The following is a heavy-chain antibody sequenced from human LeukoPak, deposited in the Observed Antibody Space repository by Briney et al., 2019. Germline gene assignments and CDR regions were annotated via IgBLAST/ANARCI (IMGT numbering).Heavy chain of an antibody. CDR1: AYTFTGYY. J-gene: IGHJ4*02. D-gene: IGHD3-9*01. CDR3: ARSSLTGYYNQ. V-gene: IGHV1-2*02. Sequence: GASVKVSCKASAYTFTGYYMHWVRQDPGQGLEWMGWINPNSGGTNYAQKFQGRVTMTRDTSISTAYMELSRLRSDDTAVYYCARSSLTGYYNQWGQGTLVTVSS. CDR2: INPNSGGT.